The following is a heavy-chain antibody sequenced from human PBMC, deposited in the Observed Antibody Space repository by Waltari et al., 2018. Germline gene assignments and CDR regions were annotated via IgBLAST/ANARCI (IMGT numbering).Heavy chain of an antibody. D-gene: IGHD3-22*01. CDR1: GYSISRGHY. Sequence: QVQLQESGPGLVKPSETLSLTCAVSGYSISRGHYWGWIRQPPGKGLEWIGSIYHSGSTYYNPSLKSRVTISVDTSKNQFSLKLSSVTAADTAVYYCARVRGGYSDYWGQGTLVTVSS. CDR2: IYHSGST. V-gene: IGHV4-38-2*01. J-gene: IGHJ4*02. CDR3: ARVRGGYSDY.